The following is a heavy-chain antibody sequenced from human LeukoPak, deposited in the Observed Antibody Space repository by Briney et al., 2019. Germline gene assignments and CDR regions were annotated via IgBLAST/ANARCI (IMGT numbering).Heavy chain of an antibody. CDR2: IYYSGST. Sequence: PSETLSLTCTVSAGSIISYFWSWIRQPPGKALEWIGYIYYSGSTNYNPSLKSRVTISVDTSKHQFSLKLSSVTAADTAVYYCARRGCSAGSCYLGVWGQGILVTVSS. CDR1: AGSIISYF. CDR3: ARRGCSAGSCYLGV. V-gene: IGHV4-59*08. D-gene: IGHD2-15*01. J-gene: IGHJ4*02.